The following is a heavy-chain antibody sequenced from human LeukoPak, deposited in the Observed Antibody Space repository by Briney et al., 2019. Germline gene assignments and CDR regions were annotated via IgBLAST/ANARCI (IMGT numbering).Heavy chain of an antibody. CDR2: ISRSSNTI. CDR1: GFTFSSYE. J-gene: IGHJ4*02. Sequence: PGGSLRLSCAASGFTFSSYEMNWVRQAPGKGLEWVSYISRSSNTIYYADSVKGRFTISRDNAKNSLYLQMNSLRDDDTAVYYCARGTYGDYVQYQFDFWGQGTLVTASS. D-gene: IGHD4-17*01. CDR3: ARGTYGDYVQYQFDF. V-gene: IGHV3-48*02.